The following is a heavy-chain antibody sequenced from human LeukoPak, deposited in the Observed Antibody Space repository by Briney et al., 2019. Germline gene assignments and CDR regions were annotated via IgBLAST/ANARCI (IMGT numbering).Heavy chain of an antibody. J-gene: IGHJ6*03. CDR1: GGSISSGSYY. D-gene: IGHD2-8*02. V-gene: IGHV4-61*02. Sequence: PSETLSLTCTVSGGSISSGSYYWSWIRQPAGKGLEWIGRIYTSGSTNYNPSLKSRVTISVDTSKNQFSLKLSSVTAADTAVYYCARVFPDYWDRGAYYYYYMDVWGKGTTVTVSS. CDR3: ARVFPDYWDRGAYYYYYMDV. CDR2: IYTSGST.